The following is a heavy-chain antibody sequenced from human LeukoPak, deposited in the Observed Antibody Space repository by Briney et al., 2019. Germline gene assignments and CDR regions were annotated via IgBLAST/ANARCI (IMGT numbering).Heavy chain of an antibody. CDR2: ISGSGGST. Sequence: GGSLRLSCAASGFTFSNYAMSWVRQAPGKGLEWVSTISGSGGSTYYTDSVKGRFTISRDNSKNTLYLQMNSLRAEDTAVYYCAKEWAYSGYEYYFDYWGQGTLVTVSS. CDR3: AKEWAYSGYEYYFDY. J-gene: IGHJ4*02. V-gene: IGHV3-23*01. CDR1: GFTFSNYA. D-gene: IGHD5-12*01.